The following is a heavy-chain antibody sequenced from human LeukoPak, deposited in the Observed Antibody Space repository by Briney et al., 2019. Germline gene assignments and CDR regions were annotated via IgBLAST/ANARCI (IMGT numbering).Heavy chain of an antibody. CDR3: ARDTPRRAAAGMGSF. D-gene: IGHD6-13*01. CDR1: GYTFTSYY. Sequence: ASVKVSCKASGYTFTSYYMHWVRQAPGQGLEWMGIINPSGGSTSYAQKFQGRVTMTRDTSTSTVYMELSSLRSEDTAVYYCARDTPRRAAAGMGSFWGQGTLVTVSS. J-gene: IGHJ4*02. V-gene: IGHV1-46*01. CDR2: INPSGGST.